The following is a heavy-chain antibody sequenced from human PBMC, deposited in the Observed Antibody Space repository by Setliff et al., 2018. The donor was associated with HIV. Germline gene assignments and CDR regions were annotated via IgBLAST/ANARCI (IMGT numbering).Heavy chain of an antibody. CDR1: GGSIWNYY. D-gene: IGHD3-3*01. Sequence: SETLSLTCTVSGGSIWNYYWSWIRQSPGKGLEWIGYVFYNGDTAYNPSLKSRLTISVDTSKSQFSLKLTSVTAADTAVYYCARGQTYYNFWSGRGAYYYYYMDVWGKGTTVTVSS. V-gene: IGHV4-59*08. J-gene: IGHJ6*03. CDR2: VFYNGDT. CDR3: ARGQTYYNFWSGRGAYYYYYMDV.